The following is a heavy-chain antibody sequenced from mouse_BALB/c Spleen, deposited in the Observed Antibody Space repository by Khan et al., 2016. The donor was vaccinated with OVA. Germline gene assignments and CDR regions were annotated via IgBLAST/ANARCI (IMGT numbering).Heavy chain of an antibody. V-gene: IGHV3-2*02. D-gene: IGHD2-10*02. CDR1: GYSITSDYA. CDR3: ARVYGGYFDY. CDR2: ISYSGNT. Sequence: EVQLQESGPGLVKPSQSLSLTCTVTGYSITSDYAWNWIRQFPGNKLEWMGYISYSGNTNYNPSLKSRISITRDKSKNQLFLQLNSVTTEDPASYYFARVYGGYFDYWRQGTTLTVSS. J-gene: IGHJ2*01.